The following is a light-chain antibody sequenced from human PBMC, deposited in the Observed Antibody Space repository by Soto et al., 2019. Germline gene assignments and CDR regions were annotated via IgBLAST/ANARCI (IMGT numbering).Light chain of an antibody. J-gene: IGKJ5*01. Sequence: DIQMTQSPSSLSAYVGDRVTNTCRASQSISSYLNWYQQKPGKAPNLLIYTASSLQSGVPSRFSGTGSGTDFTLTINNLHPEDLATYYCQQAASFPITFGQGTRLEI. CDR1: QSISSY. CDR3: QQAASFPIT. V-gene: IGKV1-39*01. CDR2: TAS.